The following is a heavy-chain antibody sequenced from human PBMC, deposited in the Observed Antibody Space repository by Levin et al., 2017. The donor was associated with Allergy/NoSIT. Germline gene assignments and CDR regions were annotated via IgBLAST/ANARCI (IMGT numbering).Heavy chain of an antibody. CDR3: ARGRMASWFDP. D-gene: IGHD2-8*01. V-gene: IGHV1-2*02. CDR1: GYTFTGYY. J-gene: IGHJ5*02. CDR2: INPNSGGT. Sequence: GESLKISCKASGYTFTGYYMHWVRQAPGQGLEWMGWINPNSGGTNYAQKFQGRVTMTRDTSISTAYMELSRLRSDDTAVYYCARGRMASWFDPWGQGTLVTVSS.